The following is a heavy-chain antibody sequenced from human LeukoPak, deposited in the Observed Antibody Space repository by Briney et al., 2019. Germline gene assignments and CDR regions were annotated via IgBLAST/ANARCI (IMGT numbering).Heavy chain of an antibody. CDR1: GFTFSSYA. J-gene: IGHJ4*02. CDR2: ISYDGSNK. V-gene: IGHV3-30*04. CDR3: AREAVVLTIDY. D-gene: IGHD6-19*01. Sequence: GGSLRLSCAASGFTFSSYAMHWVRQAPGKGLEWVAVISYDGSNKYYADSVKGRFTISRDNSKNTLYLQMNSLRAEDTAVYYCAREAVVLTIDYWGQGTLVTVSS.